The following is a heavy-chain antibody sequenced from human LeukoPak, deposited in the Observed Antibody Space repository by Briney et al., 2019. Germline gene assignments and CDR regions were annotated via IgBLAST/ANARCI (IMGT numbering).Heavy chain of an antibody. Sequence: PSETLSLTWAVYGXSFSAYYWSWIRQPPGKGLEWIGEINHSGSTNYNPSLKSRVTISVDTSKTQFSLKLSSVTAADTAVYYCARGRGAVAGFFDYWGQGTLVTVSS. CDR3: ARGRGAVAGFFDY. CDR2: INHSGST. J-gene: IGHJ4*02. D-gene: IGHD6-19*01. CDR1: GXSFSAYY. V-gene: IGHV4-34*01.